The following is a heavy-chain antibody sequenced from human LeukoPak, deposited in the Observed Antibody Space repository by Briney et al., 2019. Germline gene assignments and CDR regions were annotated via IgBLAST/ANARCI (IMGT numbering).Heavy chain of an antibody. CDR3: VRGVDGHSSGRRIYYYYMDV. CDR1: AFTFSTYK. V-gene: IGHV3-74*01. J-gene: IGHJ6*03. CDR2: ISSDGSST. Sequence: GGSLRLSCAASAFTFSTYKMHWVRQAPGKGLVWVSRISSDGSSTIYADSVRGRFTISKDNAKNTVYLEMSGLRAEDTAVYYCVRGVDGHSSGRRIYYYYMDVWGKGTTVTVSS. D-gene: IGHD6-19*01.